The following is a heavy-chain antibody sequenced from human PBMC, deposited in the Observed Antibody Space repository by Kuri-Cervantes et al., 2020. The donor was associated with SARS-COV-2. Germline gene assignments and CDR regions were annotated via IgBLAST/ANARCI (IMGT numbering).Heavy chain of an antibody. CDR2: INPNSGGT. J-gene: IGHJ5*02. D-gene: IGHD3-10*01. CDR1: GYTFTSYG. CDR3: ARSSVGDLGWFDP. Sequence: ASVKVSCKASGYTFTSYGIGWVRQAPGQGLEWMGWINPNSGGTNYAQKFQGRVTMTRDTSISTAYMELSRLRSDDTAVYYCARSSVGDLGWFDPWGQGTLVTVSS. V-gene: IGHV1-2*02.